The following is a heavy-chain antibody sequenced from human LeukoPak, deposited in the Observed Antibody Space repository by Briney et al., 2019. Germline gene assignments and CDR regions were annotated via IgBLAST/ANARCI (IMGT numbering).Heavy chain of an antibody. J-gene: IGHJ4*02. CDR3: AKRIQSAMATGY. Sequence: GGSLRLSCTASGFTFGDYAMSWFRQAPGKGLEWVSDINGRGGSTYYADSVKGRFTISRDNSKNTLYLQMNSLRAEDTAVYYCAKRIQSAMATGYWGQGTVVTVSS. CDR2: INGRGGST. CDR1: GFTFGDYA. V-gene: IGHV3-23*01. D-gene: IGHD5-18*01.